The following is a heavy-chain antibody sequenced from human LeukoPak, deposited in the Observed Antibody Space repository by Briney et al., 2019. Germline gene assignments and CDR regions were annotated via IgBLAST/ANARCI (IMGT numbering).Heavy chain of an antibody. Sequence: PSETLSLTCTVSGGSISSYYWSWIRQPPGKGLEWIGYIYYSGSTNYNPSLKSRVTISVDTSKNQFSLKLSSVTAADTAVYYCARGRDYGDYTNYWYLDLWGRGTLVTVSS. D-gene: IGHD4-17*01. CDR3: ARGRDYGDYTNYWYLDL. V-gene: IGHV4-59*12. J-gene: IGHJ2*01. CDR2: IYYSGST. CDR1: GGSISSYY.